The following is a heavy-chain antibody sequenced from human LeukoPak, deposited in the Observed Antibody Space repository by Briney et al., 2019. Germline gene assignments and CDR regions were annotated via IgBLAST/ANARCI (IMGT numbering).Heavy chain of an antibody. CDR1: GFTFSSYA. CDR3: AKGRRDGYSLDAFDI. V-gene: IGHV3-23*01. Sequence: PGGSLRLSCAASGFTFSSYAMSWVRQAPGKGLEWVSAISGSGGSTYYADSVKGRSTISRDNSKNTLYLQMNSLRAEDTAVYYCAKGRRDGYSLDAFDIWGQGTMVTVSS. D-gene: IGHD5-24*01. CDR2: ISGSGGST. J-gene: IGHJ3*02.